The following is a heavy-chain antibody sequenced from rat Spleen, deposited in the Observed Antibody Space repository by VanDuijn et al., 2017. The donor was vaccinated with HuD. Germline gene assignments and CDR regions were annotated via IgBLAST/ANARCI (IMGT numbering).Heavy chain of an antibody. Sequence: EVQLVESGGGLVQPGRSLKLSCAASGFTFSDYNMAWVRQAPTKGLEWVASISYDGGSTYYRDSVKGRFTISRDNAKSTLYLQMNSLRSEDTATYYCTRGGLYYFDYWGQGVMVTVSS. V-gene: IGHV5-20*01. CDR2: ISYDGGST. CDR3: TRGGLYYFDY. J-gene: IGHJ2*01. CDR1: GFTFSDYN.